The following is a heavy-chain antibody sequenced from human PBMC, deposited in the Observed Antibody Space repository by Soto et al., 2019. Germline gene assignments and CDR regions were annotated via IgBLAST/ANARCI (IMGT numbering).Heavy chain of an antibody. CDR1: GGSISSGGYY. J-gene: IGHJ5*02. CDR2: IDYSGST. V-gene: IGHV4-31*03. D-gene: IGHD4-17*01. CDR3: ARGTTVTTRFDP. Sequence: QVQLQESGPGLVKPSQTLSLTCTVSGGSISSGGYYWNWIRQYPGKGLEWIGYIDYSGSTYYNPSLKSRFTISVDTSKNQVSLKLSSVTAADPAVYCCARGTTVTTRFDPWGQGTLVTVSS.